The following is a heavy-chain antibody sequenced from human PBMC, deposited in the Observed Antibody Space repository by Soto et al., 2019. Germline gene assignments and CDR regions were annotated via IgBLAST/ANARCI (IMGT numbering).Heavy chain of an antibody. V-gene: IGHV3-33*01. CDR1: GFTFSSYG. CDR3: ARGLPGPPPYYYYGMDV. Sequence: PGGSLRLSCAASGFTFSSYGMHWVRQAPGKGLEWVAVIWYDGSNKYYADSVKGRFTISRDNSKNTLYLQMNSLRAEDTAVYYCARGLPGPPPYYYYGMDVWGQGTTVTVSS. CDR2: IWYDGSNK. D-gene: IGHD2-8*02. J-gene: IGHJ6*02.